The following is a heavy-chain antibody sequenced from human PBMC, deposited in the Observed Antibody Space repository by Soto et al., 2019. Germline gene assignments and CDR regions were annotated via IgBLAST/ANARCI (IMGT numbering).Heavy chain of an antibody. Sequence: PGGSLRLSCAASGFTVSSNYMSWVRQAPGKGLEWVSVIYSGGSTYYADSVKGRFTISRDNSKNTLYLQMNSLRAEDTAVYYCARDRRYSGYDSPSYYGMDVWGQGTTVTVSS. J-gene: IGHJ6*02. CDR2: IYSGGST. V-gene: IGHV3-66*01. D-gene: IGHD5-12*01. CDR1: GFTVSSNY. CDR3: ARDRRYSGYDSPSYYGMDV.